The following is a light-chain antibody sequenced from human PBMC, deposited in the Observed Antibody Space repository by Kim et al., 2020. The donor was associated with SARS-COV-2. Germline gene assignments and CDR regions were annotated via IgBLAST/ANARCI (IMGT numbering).Light chain of an antibody. CDR2: QDN. V-gene: IGLV3-1*01. CDR1: KLGDKY. CDR3: QAWDSSTAV. J-gene: IGLJ3*02. Sequence: SYELTQPPSVSVSPGQTANIACSGDKLGDKYACWYQQKPGQSPVLLICQDNKRPSGIPERFSGSNSGNTATLTISGTQAMDEADYYCQAWDSSTAVFGGGTKLTVL.